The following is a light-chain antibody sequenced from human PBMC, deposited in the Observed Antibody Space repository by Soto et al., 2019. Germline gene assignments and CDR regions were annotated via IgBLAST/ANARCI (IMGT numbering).Light chain of an antibody. CDR3: GSFTSSSTLV. V-gene: IGLV2-18*02. Sequence: QSALTQPPSVSGSPGQSVTISCTGTSSDVGSYNRVSWYQQPPGTAPKLMIYEVTNRPSGVPDRFSGSKSGNTASLNISGLQAEDEADYYCGSFTSSSTLVFGGGTKLTVL. J-gene: IGLJ2*01. CDR2: EVT. CDR1: SSDVGSYNR.